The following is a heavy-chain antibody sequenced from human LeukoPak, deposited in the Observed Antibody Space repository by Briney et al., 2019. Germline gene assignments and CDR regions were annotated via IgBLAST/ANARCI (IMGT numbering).Heavy chain of an antibody. CDR2: ITGSGSGDSP. V-gene: IGHV3-23*01. D-gene: IGHD6-19*01. CDR3: AKKEAVAGKGFDY. J-gene: IGHJ4*02. Sequence: GGSLRLSCAASGFTFSSYAMSWVRQAPGKGLEWVSIITGSGSGDSPYYADSVKGRFTISRDNSKNTLYLQMNSLRAEDTAVYYCAKKEAVAGKGFDYWGQGTLVTVSS. CDR1: GFTFSSYA.